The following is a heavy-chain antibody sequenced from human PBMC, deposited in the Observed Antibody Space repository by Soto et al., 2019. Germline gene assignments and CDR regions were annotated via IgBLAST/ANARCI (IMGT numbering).Heavy chain of an antibody. J-gene: IGHJ4*02. CDR1: GFTFSSYA. Sequence: HPGGSLRLSCAASGFTFSSYAMSWVRQAPGKGLEWVSAISGSGGSTYYADSVKGRFTISRDNSKNTLYLQMNSLRAEDTAVYYCAKDSLQYYDFWSGYHLYWGQGTLVTVSS. CDR3: AKDSLQYYDFWSGYHLY. V-gene: IGHV3-23*01. CDR2: ISGSGGST. D-gene: IGHD3-3*01.